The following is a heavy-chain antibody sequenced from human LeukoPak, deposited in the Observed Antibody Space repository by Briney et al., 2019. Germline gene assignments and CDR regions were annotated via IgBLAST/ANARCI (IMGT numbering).Heavy chain of an antibody. CDR1: GGSISSSSYY. CDR3: ARDRRYSGSYGAFDI. J-gene: IGHJ3*02. D-gene: IGHD1-26*01. V-gene: IGHV4-39*07. Sequence: SETLSLTCTVSGGSISSSSYYWGWVRQPPGKGLEWIGSIYYSGSTYYNPSLKRRVIISVDRSKNQFSLKLSSVTAADTAVYYCARDRRYSGSYGAFDIWGQGTMVTVSS. CDR2: IYYSGST.